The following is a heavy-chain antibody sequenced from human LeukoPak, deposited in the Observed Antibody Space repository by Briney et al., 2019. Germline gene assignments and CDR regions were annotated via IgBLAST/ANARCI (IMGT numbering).Heavy chain of an antibody. CDR1: GFTFSSYG. CDR2: ISYDGSNK. CDR3: AKDWEYYDSSGYPDY. J-gene: IGHJ4*02. V-gene: IGHV3-30*18. Sequence: GGSLRLSCAASGFTFSSYGMHWVRQAPGKGLEWVAVISYDGSNKYYADSVKGRFTISRDNSKNTLYLQMNSLRAEDTAVYYCAKDWEYYDSSGYPDYWGQGTLVTVSS. D-gene: IGHD3-22*01.